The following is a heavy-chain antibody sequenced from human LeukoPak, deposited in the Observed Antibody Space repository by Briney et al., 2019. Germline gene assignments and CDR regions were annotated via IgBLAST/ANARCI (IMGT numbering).Heavy chain of an antibody. V-gene: IGHV3-30*03. J-gene: IGHJ3*02. CDR2: ISYDGSNE. CDR3: ARGGYYCDSSGLIDAFDI. CDR1: GFTFSSYG. Sequence: GGSLRLSCAASGFTFSSYGMHWVRQAPGKGLEWVAVISYDGSNEYYADSVKGRFTISKDNSKNTLYLQMNSLRAEDTAVYYCARGGYYCDSSGLIDAFDIWGQGTMVTVSS. D-gene: IGHD3-22*01.